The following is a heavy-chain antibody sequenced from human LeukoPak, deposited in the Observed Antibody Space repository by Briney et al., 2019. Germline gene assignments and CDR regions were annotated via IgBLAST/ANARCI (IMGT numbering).Heavy chain of an antibody. CDR2: INPNSGAT. J-gene: IGHJ4*02. Sequence: ASVKVSCKASGYTFTGHYMHWVRQAPGQGLEWMGWINPNSGATNYAQKFQGRVTMTRDTTISTAYMELSRLRSDDTAIYYCARGAHYHDSSEGYDYWGQGTLVTVSS. D-gene: IGHD3-22*01. CDR1: GYTFTGHY. CDR3: ARGAHYHDSSEGYDY. V-gene: IGHV1-2*02.